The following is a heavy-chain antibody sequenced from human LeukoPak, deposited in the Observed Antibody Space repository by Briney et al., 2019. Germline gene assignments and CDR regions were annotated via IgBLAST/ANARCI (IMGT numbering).Heavy chain of an antibody. V-gene: IGHV4-38-2*02. CDR2: IYHSGST. CDR1: GYSISSGYY. J-gene: IGHJ5*02. D-gene: IGHD3-3*01. Sequence: SETLSLTCTVSGYSISSGYYWGWIRQPPGKGLEWIGSIYHSGSTYYNPSLKSRVTISVDTSKNQFSLKLSSVTAADTAVYYCARDRVNFGVSGWFDPRGQGTLVTVSS. CDR3: ARDRVNFGVSGWFDP.